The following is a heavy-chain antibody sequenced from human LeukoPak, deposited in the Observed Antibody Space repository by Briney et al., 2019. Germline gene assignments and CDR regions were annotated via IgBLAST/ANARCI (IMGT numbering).Heavy chain of an antibody. CDR3: ARTKLRFLHYYYGMDV. Sequence: SGTLSLTCAVSGGSIISTNWWNWVRQPPGKGLEWIGEIYHSGTTTYNASLKSRVSISVDKSKNQFSLTLSSATAADTAVYYCARTKLRFLHYYYGMDVWGQGTTVTVSS. V-gene: IGHV4-4*02. CDR1: GGSIISTNW. CDR2: IYHSGTT. J-gene: IGHJ6*02. D-gene: IGHD3-3*01.